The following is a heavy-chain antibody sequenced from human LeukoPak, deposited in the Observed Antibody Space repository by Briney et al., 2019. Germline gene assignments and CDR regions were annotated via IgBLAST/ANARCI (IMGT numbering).Heavy chain of an antibody. J-gene: IGHJ4*02. V-gene: IGHV1-18*01. CDR1: GYTFTSYG. CDR2: ISAYNGNT. D-gene: IGHD3-10*01. CDR3: ARAGYYYGSGSRNFDY. Sequence: ASVKVSCKASGYTFTSYGISWVRQAPGQGLEWMGWISAYNGNTNYAQKFQGRVTMTRDTSTSTVYMELSSLRSEDTAVYYCARAGYYYGSGSRNFDYWGQGTLVTVSS.